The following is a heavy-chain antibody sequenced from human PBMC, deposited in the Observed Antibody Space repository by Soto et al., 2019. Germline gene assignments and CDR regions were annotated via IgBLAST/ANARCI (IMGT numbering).Heavy chain of an antibody. V-gene: IGHV1-69*12. CDR1: GGTFSSYA. J-gene: IGHJ4*02. CDR3: ASRYESSGYYYRGLDY. CDR2: IIPIFGTA. D-gene: IGHD3-22*01. Sequence: QVQLVQSGAEVKKPGSSVKVSCKASGGTFSSYAISWVRQAPGQGLEWMGGIIPIFGTADYAQKFRGRVTITAEESTSTGNMELSSLRSEDTAVYYCASRYESSGYYYRGLDYWGQGTLVTVSS.